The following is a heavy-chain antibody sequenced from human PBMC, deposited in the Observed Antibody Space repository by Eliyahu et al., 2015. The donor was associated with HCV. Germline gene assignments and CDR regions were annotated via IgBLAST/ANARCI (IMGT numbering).Heavy chain of an antibody. D-gene: IGHD3-3*01. CDR1: GFTFSNAX. J-gene: IGHJ4*02. CDR2: IKRETDGGTT. CDR3: TTVYYDFWSGYYSFDY. Sequence: EVQLVESGGGLVKPGGSLRLSCAASGFTFSNAXMSWVRQAPGKGLEWVGRIKRETDGGTTDYAAPVKGRFTISRDDSENTLYLQMNSLKTEDTAFYYCTTVYYDFWSGYYSFDYWGQGTLVTVSS. V-gene: IGHV3-15*01.